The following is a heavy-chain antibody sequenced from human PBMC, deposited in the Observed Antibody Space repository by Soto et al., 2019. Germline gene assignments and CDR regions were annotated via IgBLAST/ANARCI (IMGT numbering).Heavy chain of an antibody. V-gene: IGHV4-30-4*01. D-gene: IGHD2-15*01. Sequence: QVQLQESGPGLVKPSQTLSLTCTVSGGSLSSGDYYWSWIRQPPGKGLEWIGYIYYSGSTYYNPSLKSRVTISVDTSKNQFSLKLSSVTAADTAVYYCARSTLDSFMNLDAFDIWGQGTMVTVSS. CDR2: IYYSGST. CDR1: GGSLSSGDYY. J-gene: IGHJ3*02. CDR3: ARSTLDSFMNLDAFDI.